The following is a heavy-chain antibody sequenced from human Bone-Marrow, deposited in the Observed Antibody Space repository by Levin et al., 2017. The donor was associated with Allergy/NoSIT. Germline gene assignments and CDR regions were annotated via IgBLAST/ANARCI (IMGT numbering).Heavy chain of an antibody. CDR2: ISGGSSTI. D-gene: IGHD2-21*02. V-gene: IGHV3-48*01. J-gene: IGHJ4*02. CDR1: GFTFSVYG. Sequence: GGSLRLSCAASGFTFSVYGMRWVRQAPGKGLEWVSYISGGSSTIHYTESVKGRFTVSRDNAKNSLYLEMNSLRAEDTAVYYCARGRGGDGRDYWGQGILVIVSS. CDR3: ARGRGGDGRDY.